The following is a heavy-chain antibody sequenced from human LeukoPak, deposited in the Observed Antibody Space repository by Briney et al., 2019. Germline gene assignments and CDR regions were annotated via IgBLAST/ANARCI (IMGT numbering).Heavy chain of an antibody. J-gene: IGHJ6*02. Sequence: SSETLSLTCTVSGGSISNYFWSWIRQPPGKGLEWIGYIYYTGSTNYNPSLKSRVTISVDTSKNQFSLKLSSVTAADTAVYYCARTSVSSWGHYYYYYGMDVWGQGTTVTVSS. CDR3: ARTSVSSWGHYYYYYGMDV. V-gene: IGHV4-59*12. CDR2: IYYTGST. D-gene: IGHD6-13*01. CDR1: GGSISNYF.